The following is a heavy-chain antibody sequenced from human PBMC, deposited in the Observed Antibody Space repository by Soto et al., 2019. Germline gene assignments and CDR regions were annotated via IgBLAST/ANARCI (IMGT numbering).Heavy chain of an antibody. D-gene: IGHD6-13*01. Sequence: SETLSLTCAVYGGSFSGYYWSWIRQPPGKGLEWIGEINHSGSTNYNPSLKSRVTISVDTSKNQFSLKLSSVTAADTAVYYCARGGQQLPHRAQTPVAEYFQHWGQGTLVTVSS. CDR2: INHSGST. J-gene: IGHJ1*01. V-gene: IGHV4-34*01. CDR1: GGSFSGYY. CDR3: ARGGQQLPHRAQTPVAEYFQH.